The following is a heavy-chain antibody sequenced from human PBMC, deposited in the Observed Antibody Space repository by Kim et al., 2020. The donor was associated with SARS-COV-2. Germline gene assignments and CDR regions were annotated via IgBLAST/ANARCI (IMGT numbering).Heavy chain of an antibody. J-gene: IGHJ6*02. CDR3: AKDPGRAARPPYYGMDV. CDR2: ISGSGGST. Sequence: GGSLRLSCAASGFTFSSYAMSWVRQAPGKGLEWVSAISGSGGSTYYADSVKGRFTISRDNSKNTLYLQMNSLRAEDTAVYYCAKDPGRAARPPYYGMDVWGQGTTVTVSS. D-gene: IGHD6-6*01. CDR1: GFTFSSYA. V-gene: IGHV3-23*01.